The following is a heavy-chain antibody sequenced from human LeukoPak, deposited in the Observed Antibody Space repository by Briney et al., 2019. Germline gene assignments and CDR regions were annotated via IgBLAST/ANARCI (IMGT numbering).Heavy chain of an antibody. J-gene: IGHJ4*02. CDR1: GFTFSSYA. D-gene: IGHD5-18*01. CDR3: AREDTAMKYFDY. CDR2: ISYDGSNK. V-gene: IGHV3-30*04. Sequence: PGRSLRLSCAASGFTFSSYAMHWGRQAPGKGLEWVAVISYDGSNKYYADSVKGRFTISRDNSKNTLYLQMNSLRAEDTAVYYCAREDTAMKYFDYWGQGTLVTVSS.